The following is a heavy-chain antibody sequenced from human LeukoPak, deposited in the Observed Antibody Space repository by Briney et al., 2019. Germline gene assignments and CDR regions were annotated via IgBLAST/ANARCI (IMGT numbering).Heavy chain of an antibody. CDR2: AYHSDYT. CDR1: GDSITTTHW. J-gene: IGHJ4*02. D-gene: IGHD5-18*01. V-gene: IGHV4-4*02. Sequence: PSGTLSLTCTVSGDSITTTHWWSWVRQSPGKGLEWIANAYHSDYTNYNPSLKGRATISVDKSKNQLSLKVISVTAADTAVYYCARQHFGYSFGPDFWGQGTLVTVSS. CDR3: ARQHFGYSFGPDF.